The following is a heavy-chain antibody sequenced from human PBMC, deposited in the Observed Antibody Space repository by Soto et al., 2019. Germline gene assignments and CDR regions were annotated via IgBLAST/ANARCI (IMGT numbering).Heavy chain of an antibody. CDR2: IIPILGIA. D-gene: IGHD1-7*01. J-gene: IGHJ6*02. V-gene: IGHV1-69*02. CDR1: GGTFSSYT. CDR3: ASPPSITGTTSPLNYYGMDV. Sequence: PSVKVSCKASGGTFSSYTISWVRQAPGQGLGWMGRIIPILGIANYAQKFQGRVTITADKSTSTAYMELSSLRSEDTAVYYCASPPSITGTTSPLNYYGMDVWGQGTTVTVSS.